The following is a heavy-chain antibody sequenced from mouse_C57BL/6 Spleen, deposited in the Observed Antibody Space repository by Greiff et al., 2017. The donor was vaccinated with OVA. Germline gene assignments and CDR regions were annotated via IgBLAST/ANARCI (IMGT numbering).Heavy chain of an antibody. J-gene: IGHJ3*01. Sequence: VQLQQSGAELVRPGASVTLSCKASGYTFTDYEMHWVKQTPVHGLEWIGAIDPETGGTAYNQKFKGKAILTADKSSSTAYMELRSLTSEDSAVYYCTRPLTLAWFAYWGQGTLVTVSA. V-gene: IGHV1-15*01. CDR2: IDPETGGT. CDR3: TRPLTLAWFAY. CDR1: GYTFTDYE. D-gene: IGHD1-3*01.